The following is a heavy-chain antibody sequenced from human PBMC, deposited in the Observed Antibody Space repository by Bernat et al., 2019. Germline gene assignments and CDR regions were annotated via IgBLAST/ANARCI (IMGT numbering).Heavy chain of an antibody. Sequence: EVQLVESGGGLVKPGGSLRLSCAASGFTFSSYSMNWVRQAPGKGLEWVSSISSSSSYIYYADSVKGRFTISRDLSKNTLYLQMSSLRAEDTAVYYCAKESDTSCNYFDYWGQGTVVTVSS. CDR2: ISSSSSYI. CDR1: GFTFSSYS. J-gene: IGHJ4*02. V-gene: IGHV3-21*04. D-gene: IGHD2-2*01. CDR3: AKESDTSCNYFDY.